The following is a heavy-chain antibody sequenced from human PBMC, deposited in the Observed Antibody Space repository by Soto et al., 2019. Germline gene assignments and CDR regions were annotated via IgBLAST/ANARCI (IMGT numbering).Heavy chain of an antibody. J-gene: IGHJ6*02. CDR3: VGALTYEVPYYYYGMDV. CDR1: GFSFSTYL. CDR2: VKQGGNEK. V-gene: IGHV3-7*01. D-gene: IGHD3-16*01. Sequence: GGSLRLSCAASGFSFSTYLMSWVRQAPGKGLEWVANVKQGGNEKFYVDSVKGRFTISRDNDKKSLYLQMDSLRVEDTAVYYCVGALTYEVPYYYYGMDVWGQGTTVTVSS.